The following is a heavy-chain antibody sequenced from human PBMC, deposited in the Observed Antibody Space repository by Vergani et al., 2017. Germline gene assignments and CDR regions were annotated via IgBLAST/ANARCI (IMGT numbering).Heavy chain of an antibody. D-gene: IGHD1-1*01. CDR2: IHPADSDT. CDR3: ARHTTYTDS. Sequence: EVQLVQSGAEVKKPGESLKISCQLSGYSFTNYWIGWVRQMPGKGLEWMGIIHPADSDTRYSPSFQGQVTISVDKSISTAYLQRSSLRASDTALYYCARHTTYTDSGGQGTLVTVSS. J-gene: IGHJ4*02. V-gene: IGHV5-51*01. CDR1: GYSFTNYW.